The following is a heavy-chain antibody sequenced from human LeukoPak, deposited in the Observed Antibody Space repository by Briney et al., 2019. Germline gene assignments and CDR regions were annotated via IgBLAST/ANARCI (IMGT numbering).Heavy chain of an antibody. D-gene: IGHD1-1*01. CDR2: IYHSGST. J-gene: IGHJ4*02. CDR3: ARVTDWNDLDY. Sequence: TASETLSLTCTVSGYSISSGYYWGWIRQPPGKGLEWIGSIYHSGSTYYNPSLKSRVTISVDTSKNQLSLQLTSVTAADTAVYYCARVTDWNDLDYWGPGTLVTVSS. CDR1: GYSISSGYY. V-gene: IGHV4-38-2*02.